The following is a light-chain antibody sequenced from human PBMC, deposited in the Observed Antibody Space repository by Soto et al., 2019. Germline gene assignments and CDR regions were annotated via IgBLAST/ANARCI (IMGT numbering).Light chain of an antibody. CDR3: CSYTGSLTLL. V-gene: IGLV2-14*01. Sequence: ALTQPASVSGSPGQSITISCTGTSSDVGGYKYVSWYQQHPGKAPKLMIYEVSNRPSGVSNRFSGSKSGNTASLTISGLQAEDEADYYCCSYTGSLTLLFGGGTQLTVL. CDR2: EVS. CDR1: SSDVGGYKY. J-gene: IGLJ2*01.